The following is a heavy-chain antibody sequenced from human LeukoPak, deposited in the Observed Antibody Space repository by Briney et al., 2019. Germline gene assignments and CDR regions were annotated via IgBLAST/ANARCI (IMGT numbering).Heavy chain of an antibody. D-gene: IGHD3-9*01. J-gene: IGHJ6*02. V-gene: IGHV1-8*01. Sequence: RASVKVSCKASGYTFTSYDINWVRQATGQGLEWMGWMNPNSGNTGYAQKFQGRVTMTRNTSISTDYMELSSLRSEDTAVYYCARRMIVLRYFDWPQSMDVWGQGTTVTVSS. CDR1: GYTFTSYD. CDR3: ARRMIVLRYFDWPQSMDV. CDR2: MNPNSGNT.